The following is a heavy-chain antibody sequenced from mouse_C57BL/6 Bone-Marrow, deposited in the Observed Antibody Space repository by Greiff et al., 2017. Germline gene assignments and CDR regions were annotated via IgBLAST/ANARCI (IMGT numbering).Heavy chain of an antibody. Sequence: EVKLVESGGGLVKPGGSLKLSCAASGFTFSSYTMSWVRQTPEKRLEWVATISGGGGNTYYPDSVKGRFTISRDNAKNTLYLQMSSLRSEDTALYYCARHEEDTTGFAYWGQGTLVTVSA. CDR1: GFTFSSYT. CDR2: ISGGGGNT. CDR3: ARHEEDTTGFAY. V-gene: IGHV5-9*01. D-gene: IGHD2-12*01. J-gene: IGHJ3*01.